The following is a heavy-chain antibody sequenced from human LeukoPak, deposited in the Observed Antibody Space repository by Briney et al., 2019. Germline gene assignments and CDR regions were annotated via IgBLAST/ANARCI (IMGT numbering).Heavy chain of an antibody. CDR3: GPTLGYNYYMDV. V-gene: IGHV3-23*01. J-gene: IGHJ6*03. D-gene: IGHD3-10*01. Sequence: GGSLRLSCAASGFTFSNLPMSWVRQAPGKGLEWVSAISAPGGSTYYVDSVMDRFTISRDNSKNTLYLQMNSLRAEDTAVYYCGPTLGYNYYMDVWGKGTTVTVSS. CDR1: GFTFSNLP. CDR2: ISAPGGST.